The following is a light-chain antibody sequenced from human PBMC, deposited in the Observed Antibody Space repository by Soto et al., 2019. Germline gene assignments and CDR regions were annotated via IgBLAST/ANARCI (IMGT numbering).Light chain of an antibody. CDR1: QSISSY. CDR3: QQSYSTSIT. Sequence: DIQMTQSPSSLSASVGDRVTITCRASQSISSYLNWYQQKPGKAPKLLIYAASSLQSGVPSRFSGSGSGTDFTLTISSLQPEDFATYYCQQSYSTSITFXQGTRTEIK. V-gene: IGKV1-39*01. J-gene: IGKJ5*01. CDR2: AAS.